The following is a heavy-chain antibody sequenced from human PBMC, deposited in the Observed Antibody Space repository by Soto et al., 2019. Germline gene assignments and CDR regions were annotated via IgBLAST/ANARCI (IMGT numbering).Heavy chain of an antibody. CDR3: ARDCSGGSCHYYYYYGMDV. V-gene: IGHV1-18*01. CDR1: GYTFTSYG. CDR2: ISAYNGNT. J-gene: IGHJ6*02. D-gene: IGHD2-15*01. Sequence: ASVKVSCKASGYTFTSYGISWVRQAPGQGLEWMGWISAYNGNTNYAQKLRGRVTMTTDTSTSTAYMELRSLRSDDTAVYYCARDCSGGSCHYYYYYGMDVWGQGTTVTVSS.